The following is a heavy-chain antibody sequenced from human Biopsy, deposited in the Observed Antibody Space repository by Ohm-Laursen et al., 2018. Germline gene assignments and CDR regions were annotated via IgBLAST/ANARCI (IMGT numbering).Heavy chain of an antibody. CDR3: ATKLTGYFHH. CDR1: GGTFSNYG. J-gene: IGHJ1*01. D-gene: IGHD3-9*01. Sequence: SVKVSCKSPGGTFSNYGVNWVRQAPGQGLEWLGGNIPILGTGNYAQKFQDRVTVAADTSTSTATMELRSLRSDDTAVHYCATKLTGYFHHWGQGTLVIVSS. CDR2: NIPILGTG. V-gene: IGHV1-69*06.